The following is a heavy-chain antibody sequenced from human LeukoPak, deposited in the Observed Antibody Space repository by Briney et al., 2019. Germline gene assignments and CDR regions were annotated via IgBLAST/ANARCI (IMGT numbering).Heavy chain of an antibody. CDR1: GGSISSSNW. J-gene: IGHJ5*02. Sequence: PSETLSLTCAVSGGSISSSNWWSWVHQPPGKGLEWIGEIYHSGSTNYNPSLKSRVTISVDKSKNQFSLKLSSVTAADTAVYYCARAMTTVTTLCWFDPWGQGTLVTVSS. CDR2: IYHSGST. V-gene: IGHV4-4*02. D-gene: IGHD4-17*01. CDR3: ARAMTTVTTLCWFDP.